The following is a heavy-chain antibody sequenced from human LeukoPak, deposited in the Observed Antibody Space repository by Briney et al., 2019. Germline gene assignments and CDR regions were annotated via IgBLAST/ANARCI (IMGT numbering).Heavy chain of an antibody. D-gene: IGHD3-10*01. V-gene: IGHV1-18*01. J-gene: IGHJ5*02. Sequence: ASVKVSCKASGYTFTSYGISRVRQAPGQGLEWMGWISAYNGNTNYAQKLQGRVTMTTDTSTSTAYMELRSLRSDDTAVYYCARDSKREYGSGSFNWFDPWGQGTLVTVSS. CDR3: ARDSKREYGSGSFNWFDP. CDR1: GYTFTSYG. CDR2: ISAYNGNT.